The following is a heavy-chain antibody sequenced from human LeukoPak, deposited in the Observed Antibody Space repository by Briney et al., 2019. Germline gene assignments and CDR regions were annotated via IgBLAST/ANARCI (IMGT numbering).Heavy chain of an antibody. Sequence: GASVKVSCKASGYTFTSYGISWVRQAPGQGLEWMGWISAYNGNTNYAQKLQGRVTMTTDTSTSTAYMELRSLRSEDTAVYYCAREHPSGYYYDSSGYVYFDYWGQGTLVTVSS. CDR1: GYTFTSYG. D-gene: IGHD3-22*01. J-gene: IGHJ4*02. CDR2: ISAYNGNT. CDR3: AREHPSGYYYDSSGYVYFDY. V-gene: IGHV1-18*01.